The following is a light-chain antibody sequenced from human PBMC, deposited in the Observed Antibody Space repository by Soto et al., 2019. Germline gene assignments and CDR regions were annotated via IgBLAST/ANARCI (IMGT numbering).Light chain of an antibody. V-gene: IGKV2-28*01. CDR2: LGS. CDR3: MQALQIRVE. CDR1: QSLLHSNGYNY. Sequence: DSVMTQFPLSLSVTPGEPASISCRSSQSLLHSNGYNYLDWYVQKPGQSPQLLIYLGSNRASGVPDRFSGSGSGTDFTLKISTVEAEDVGVYCCMQALQIRVEFGQGTKVEIK. J-gene: IGKJ1*01.